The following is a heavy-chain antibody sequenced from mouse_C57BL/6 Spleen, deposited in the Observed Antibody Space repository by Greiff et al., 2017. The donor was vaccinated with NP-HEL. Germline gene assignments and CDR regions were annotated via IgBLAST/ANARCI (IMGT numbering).Heavy chain of an antibody. CDR3: AREGGSPVFDY. Sequence: EVKLVESGGDLVKPGGSLKLSCAASGFTFSSYGMSWVRQTQDKRLEWVATISSGGSYTYYPDSVKGRFTISRDNAKNTLYLQMSSLKSEDTAMYYCAREGGSPVFDYWGQGTTLTVSS. CDR1: GFTFSSYG. CDR2: ISSGGSYT. D-gene: IGHD6-2*01. J-gene: IGHJ2*01. V-gene: IGHV5-6*01.